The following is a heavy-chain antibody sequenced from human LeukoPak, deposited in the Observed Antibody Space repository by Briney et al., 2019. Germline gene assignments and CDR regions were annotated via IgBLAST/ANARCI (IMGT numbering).Heavy chain of an antibody. Sequence: PSETLSLTCAVSGGSISSGGYSWRWLRQPPGTGLEWIGYIYHSGSTYYNPSLKSRVTISVDRSKNQFPLKLSSVTAADTAVYYCARGLSAVVHWGQGTLVTVSS. CDR1: GGSISSGGYS. CDR3: ARGLSAVVH. V-gene: IGHV4-30-2*01. D-gene: IGHD3-16*02. J-gene: IGHJ4*02. CDR2: IYHSGST.